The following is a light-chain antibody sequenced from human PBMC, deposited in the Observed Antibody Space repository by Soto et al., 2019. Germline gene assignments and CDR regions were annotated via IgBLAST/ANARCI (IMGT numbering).Light chain of an antibody. CDR3: QHYNDWRWT. V-gene: IGKV3-15*01. CDR2: GAS. J-gene: IGKJ1*01. CDR1: QSISSK. Sequence: EIVMTQSPATQSVSPGEGAALSCRASQSISSKLAWYQQKPGQAPRLLIYGASTRATGVPARFSGSGSGTEFTLTLSSLQSEDLAVYYCQHYNDWRWTFGQGTKVEIK.